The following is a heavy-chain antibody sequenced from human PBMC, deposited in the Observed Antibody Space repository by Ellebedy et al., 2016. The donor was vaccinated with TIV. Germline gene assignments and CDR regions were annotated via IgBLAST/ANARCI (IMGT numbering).Heavy chain of an antibody. Sequence: SVKVSCKASGGIFRSHAIGWVRQAPGQGLEWMGGIIGVLGSINSAQKFQGRLTITADESTNTVYMQLSSLRSEDTAVYYCAKAGGYYDNRNWFDPWGQGTLVTVSS. J-gene: IGHJ5*02. D-gene: IGHD3-16*01. V-gene: IGHV1-69*13. CDR2: IIGVLGSI. CDR3: AKAGGYYDNRNWFDP. CDR1: GGIFRSHA.